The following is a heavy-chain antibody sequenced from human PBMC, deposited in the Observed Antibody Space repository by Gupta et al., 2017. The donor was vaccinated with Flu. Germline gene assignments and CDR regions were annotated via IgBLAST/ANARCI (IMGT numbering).Heavy chain of an antibody. CDR2: IIPSFGTA. D-gene: IGHD5-18*01. J-gene: IGHJ5*02. CDR3: ARGEGYSDWSLGRQPFDP. V-gene: IGHV1-69*01. Sequence: ISWVRQAPGQGLEWMGGIIPSFGTANYAQKCQGRVTITADESTSTAYRELSSLRSEDTAVYDCARGEGYSDWSLGRQPFDPWGQGTLVTVSS.